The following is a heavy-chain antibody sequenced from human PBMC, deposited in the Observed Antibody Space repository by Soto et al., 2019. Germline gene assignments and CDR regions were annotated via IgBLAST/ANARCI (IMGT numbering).Heavy chain of an antibody. CDR2: MHRGGST. D-gene: IGHD5-18*01. CDR1: GFSVSVRS. J-gene: IGHJ4*02. Sequence: GSLRLSCVVSGFSVSVRSIFWVRQATGKGLEWVSLMHRGGSTDNADSVKGRFTTSRDKSKNTLYLHMNGLRVEDTAVYYCARVNTTLVDHFDCWGQGTLVTVSS. CDR3: ARVNTTLVDHFDC. V-gene: IGHV3-53*01.